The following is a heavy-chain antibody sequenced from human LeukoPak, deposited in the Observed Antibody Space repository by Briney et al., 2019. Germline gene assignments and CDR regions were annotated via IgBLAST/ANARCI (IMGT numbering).Heavy chain of an antibody. CDR3: ERRPGNTAREPLPWHYYSVDV. V-gene: IGHV1-8*02. CDR1: GYTFTSYG. CDR2: MNPYSGNT. Sequence: ASVKVSCKASGYTFTSYGISWVRQATGQGLEWMGWMNPYSGNTGYAQKFQGRVTMTTNTSISTAYMELMSLRSEDTAVYYWERRPGNTAREPLPWHYYSVDVSGKGTTVSASS. D-gene: IGHD5-18*01. J-gene: IGHJ6*03.